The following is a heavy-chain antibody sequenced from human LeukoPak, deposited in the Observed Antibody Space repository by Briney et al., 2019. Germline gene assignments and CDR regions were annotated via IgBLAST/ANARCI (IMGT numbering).Heavy chain of an antibody. J-gene: IGHJ4*02. Sequence: GGSLRLSCAASGFIFSSYTMSWVRQAPGKGLEWVTVIWYDGSNKYYADSVKGRFTISRDNSKNTLYLQMNSLRAEDTAVYYCARDRQARYFDTWGQGTLVTVSS. V-gene: IGHV3-33*08. CDR3: ARDRQARYFDT. CDR2: IWYDGSNK. CDR1: GFIFSSYT.